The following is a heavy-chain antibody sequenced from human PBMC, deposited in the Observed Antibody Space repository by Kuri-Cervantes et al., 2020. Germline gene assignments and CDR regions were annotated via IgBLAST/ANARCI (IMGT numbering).Heavy chain of an antibody. J-gene: IGHJ4*02. CDR3: ASTYDILTGYWVY. CDR2: INAGNGNT. CDR1: GYTFTGYY. D-gene: IGHD3-9*01. Sequence: ASVKVSCKASGYTFTGYYMHWVRQAPGQGLEWMGWINAGNGNTKYSQKFQGRVTITRDTSASTAYMELSSLRSEDTAVYYCASTYDILTGYWVYWGQGTLVTVSS. V-gene: IGHV1-3*01.